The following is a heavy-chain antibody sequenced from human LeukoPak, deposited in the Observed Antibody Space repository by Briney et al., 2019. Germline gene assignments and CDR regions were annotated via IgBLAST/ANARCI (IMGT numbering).Heavy chain of an antibody. Sequence: PGGSLRLSCVASGFTFSDYWMSWVRQAPGKGLEWVANIKYDGIDKQYVDSIKGLFTISRDNAKNTLYLQMDSLRVDDTAIYYCAKFSRVQSSFWGQGTLVTVSS. J-gene: IGHJ4*02. CDR1: GFTFSDYW. D-gene: IGHD4/OR15-4a*01. CDR2: IKYDGIDK. V-gene: IGHV3-7*01. CDR3: AKFSRVQSSF.